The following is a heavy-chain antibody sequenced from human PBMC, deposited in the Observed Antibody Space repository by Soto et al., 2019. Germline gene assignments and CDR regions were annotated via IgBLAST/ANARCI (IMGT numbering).Heavy chain of an antibody. CDR1: GGTFSSYA. Sequence: XVKVYCKSSGGTFSSYAISWVRQAPGQGLEWMGGIIPIFGTANYAQKFQGRVTITADESTSTAYMELSSLRSEDTAVYYCARDLRYRFDYWGQGTLVTVSS. CDR2: IIPIFGTA. J-gene: IGHJ4*02. V-gene: IGHV1-69*13. D-gene: IGHD3-9*01. CDR3: ARDLRYRFDY.